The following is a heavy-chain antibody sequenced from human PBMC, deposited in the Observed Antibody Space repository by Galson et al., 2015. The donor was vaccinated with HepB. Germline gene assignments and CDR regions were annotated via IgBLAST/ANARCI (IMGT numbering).Heavy chain of an antibody. Sequence: SLRLSCAASGFTVSSNYMSWVRQAPGKGLEWVSVIYSGGSTYYADSVKGRFTISRDNSKNTLYLQMNSLRAEDTAVYYCARGSYPIWSGNLGYYYYYYMDVWGKGTTVTVSS. D-gene: IGHD3-3*01. J-gene: IGHJ6*03. CDR2: IYSGGST. V-gene: IGHV3-66*01. CDR1: GFTVSSNY. CDR3: ARGSYPIWSGNLGYYYYYYMDV.